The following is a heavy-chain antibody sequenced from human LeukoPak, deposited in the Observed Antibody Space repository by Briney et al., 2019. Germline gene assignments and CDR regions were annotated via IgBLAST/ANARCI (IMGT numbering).Heavy chain of an antibody. Sequence: QPGGSLRLSCAASGFTFDDYAMHWVRQAPGKGLEWVSGISWNSGSIGYADSVKGRFTISRDNAKNSLYLQMNSLRAEDTALYYCAKRADPDRYFDYWGQGTLVTVSS. CDR1: GFTFDDYA. V-gene: IGHV3-9*01. J-gene: IGHJ4*02. CDR3: AKRADPDRYFDY. CDR2: ISWNSGSI.